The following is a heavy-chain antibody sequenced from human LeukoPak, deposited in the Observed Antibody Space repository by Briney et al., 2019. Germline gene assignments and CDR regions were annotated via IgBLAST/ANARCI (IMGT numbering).Heavy chain of an antibody. Sequence: GGSLRLSCAASGLTVSSYMSWVRQAPGKGLEWVSVIYSGGSIYYADSVKGRFTISRDKSKNTLYLQMNSLRAEDTAVYYCARRGADRPTGLALDLWGRGTLVTVSS. V-gene: IGHV3-66*01. J-gene: IGHJ2*01. CDR3: ARRGADRPTGLALDL. CDR1: GLTVSSY. D-gene: IGHD3-9*01. CDR2: IYSGGSI.